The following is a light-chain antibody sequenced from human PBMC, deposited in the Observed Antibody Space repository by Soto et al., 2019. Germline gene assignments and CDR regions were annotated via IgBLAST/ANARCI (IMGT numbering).Light chain of an antibody. CDR3: QQRSNWPGT. Sequence: EIVLTQSPATLSLSPGERATLSCRASQSVDYYLAWYQQKPGQAPRLLIYDASSRATGIPARISGSGSGTDFTLTITRLEPEDFAVYYCQQRSNWPGTFGQGTKVQIK. J-gene: IGKJ1*01. V-gene: IGKV3-11*01. CDR2: DAS. CDR1: QSVDYY.